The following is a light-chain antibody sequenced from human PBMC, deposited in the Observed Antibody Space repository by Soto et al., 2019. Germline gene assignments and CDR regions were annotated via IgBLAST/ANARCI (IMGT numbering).Light chain of an antibody. Sequence: ETVLTQSPGTLSLSPGERATLFCRASQRISNNFLAWYQQIPGQAPSLLIFGASSRATGIPDRFSGSGSGTELTLTIARLEPEDFAVYYYQHYLRSPPSWTFGQGTKVEIK. CDR3: QHYLRSPPSWT. V-gene: IGKV3-20*01. CDR1: QRISNNF. CDR2: GAS. J-gene: IGKJ1*01.